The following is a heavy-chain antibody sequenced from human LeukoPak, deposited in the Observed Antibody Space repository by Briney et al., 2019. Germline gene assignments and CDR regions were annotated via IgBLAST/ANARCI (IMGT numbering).Heavy chain of an antibody. Sequence: ASVKVSCKTSGYSFTSYNLHWVRQAPGQRLEWMGIIKPSGGNTNYAQKSQGRVTMTRDTSTSTAYMELSRLRSDDTAVYYCARDRGNDAFDIWGQGTMVTVSS. V-gene: IGHV1-46*01. D-gene: IGHD3-10*01. CDR2: IKPSGGNT. CDR1: GYSFTSYN. CDR3: ARDRGNDAFDI. J-gene: IGHJ3*02.